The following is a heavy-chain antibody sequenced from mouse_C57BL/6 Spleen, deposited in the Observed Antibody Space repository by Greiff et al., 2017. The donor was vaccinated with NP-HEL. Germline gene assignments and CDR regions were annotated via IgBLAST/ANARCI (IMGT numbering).Heavy chain of an antibody. CDR2: INPSNGGT. D-gene: IGHD2-1*01. V-gene: IGHV1-53*01. J-gene: IGHJ2*01. Sequence: QVQLQQPGTELVKPGASVKLSCKASGYTFTSYWLHWVKQRPGQGLEWIGNINPSNGGTNYNEKFKSKATLTVDKSSSTAYMQLSSLTSEDSAVYYCARSDGNYAPFDYWGQGTTLTVSS. CDR1: GYTFTSYW. CDR3: ARSDGNYAPFDY.